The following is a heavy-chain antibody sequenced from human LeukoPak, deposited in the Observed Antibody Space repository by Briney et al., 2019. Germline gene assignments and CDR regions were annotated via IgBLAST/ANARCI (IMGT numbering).Heavy chain of an antibody. D-gene: IGHD2-2*01. J-gene: IGHJ4*02. Sequence: SETLSLTCTVSGDSSISGSYYWGWIRQPPGKGLEWIGSIYYSGSTYYNPSLKSRVTISVDTSKNQFSLKLSSVTAADTAVYYCARISGDIVVVPAASGPFDYWGQGTLVTVSS. V-gene: IGHV4-39*01. CDR3: ARISGDIVVVPAASGPFDY. CDR1: GDSSISGSYY. CDR2: IYYSGST.